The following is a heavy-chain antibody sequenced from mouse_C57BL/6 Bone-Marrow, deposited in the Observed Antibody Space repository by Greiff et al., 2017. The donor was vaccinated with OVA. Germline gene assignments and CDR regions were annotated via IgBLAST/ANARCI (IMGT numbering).Heavy chain of an antibody. Sequence: EVKVVESGGGLVQPKGSLKLSCAASGFSFNTYAMNWVRQAPGKGLEWVARIRSKSNNYATYYADSVKDRFTISRDDSESMLYLQMNNLKTEDTAMYYCVRHGPSDEGYFDVWGTGTTVTVSS. V-gene: IGHV10-1*01. CDR1: GFSFNTYA. CDR2: IRSKSNNYAT. CDR3: VRHGPSDEGYFDV. J-gene: IGHJ1*03.